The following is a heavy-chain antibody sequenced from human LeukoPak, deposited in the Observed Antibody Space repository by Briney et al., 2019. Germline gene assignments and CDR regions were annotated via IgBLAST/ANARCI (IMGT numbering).Heavy chain of an antibody. D-gene: IGHD5-12*01. J-gene: IGHJ4*02. CDR2: IYYSGST. CDR3: ATQDIVATILFDY. CDR1: GGSNSSGDYY. V-gene: IGHV4-30-4*01. Sequence: PSETLSLTCTVSGGSNSSGDYYWSWIRQPPGKGLEWIGYIYYSGSTYYNPSLKSRVTISVDTSKNQFSLKLSSVTAADTAVYYCATQDIVATILFDYWGQGTLVTVSS.